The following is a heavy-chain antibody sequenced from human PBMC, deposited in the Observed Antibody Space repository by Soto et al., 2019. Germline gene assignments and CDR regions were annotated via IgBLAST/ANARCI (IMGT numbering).Heavy chain of an antibody. Sequence: TSETLSLTCTVSGGSISSSSYYWGWIRQPPGKGLEWIGSIYYSGSTYYNPSLKSRVTISVDTSKNQFSLKLSSVTAADTAVYYCARHVSEAYCGGDCQPYYYYYYGMDVWGQGTTVT. J-gene: IGHJ6*02. CDR2: IYYSGST. CDR3: ARHVSEAYCGGDCQPYYYYYYGMDV. V-gene: IGHV4-39*01. CDR1: GGSISSSSYY. D-gene: IGHD2-21*02.